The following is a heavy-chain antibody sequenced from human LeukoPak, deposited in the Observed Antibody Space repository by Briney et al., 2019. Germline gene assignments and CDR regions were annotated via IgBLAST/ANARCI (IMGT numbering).Heavy chain of an antibody. J-gene: IGHJ5*02. D-gene: IGHD3-9*01. Sequence: ASVKLSCKASGYTFTSYYMHWVRQAPGQGLEWKGIINPSGGSTSYAQKFQGRVTMTRDTSTSTVYMELSSLRSEDTAVYYCARDSEAIRYFVWLLTSLNWFDPWGQGTLVTVSA. V-gene: IGHV1-46*01. CDR2: INPSGGST. CDR3: ARDSEAIRYFVWLLTSLNWFDP. CDR1: GYTFTSYY.